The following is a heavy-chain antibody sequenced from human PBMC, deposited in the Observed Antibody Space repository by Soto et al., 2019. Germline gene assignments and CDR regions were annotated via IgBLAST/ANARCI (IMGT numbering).Heavy chain of an antibody. D-gene: IGHD5-12*01. CDR1: GFTFSSYA. CDR2: ISGSGSST. Sequence: GGTLRLSCAASGFTFSSYAMRWARQPPGKGLEWVSAISGSGSSTYYADFEKGRFMISRDNTKNTLFLQMCSLRADDTDVYYCAKDPVARYYYGMDVWGQGTTVTVSS. V-gene: IGHV3-23*01. CDR3: AKDPVARYYYGMDV. J-gene: IGHJ6*02.